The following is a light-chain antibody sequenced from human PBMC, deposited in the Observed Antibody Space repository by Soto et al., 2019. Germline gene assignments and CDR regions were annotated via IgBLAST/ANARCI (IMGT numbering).Light chain of an antibody. V-gene: IGKV3-20*01. CDR3: QQYNNWPLT. CDR2: GAS. Sequence: EIVMTQSPGTLSLSPGERATISCRASQVIGSRYLAWYHQKSGQAPRLLIYGASSRATGIPDRFSGSGSGTDFTLTISSLQSEDFAVYYCQQYNNWPLTFGQGTKVEIK. CDR1: QVIGSRY. J-gene: IGKJ1*01.